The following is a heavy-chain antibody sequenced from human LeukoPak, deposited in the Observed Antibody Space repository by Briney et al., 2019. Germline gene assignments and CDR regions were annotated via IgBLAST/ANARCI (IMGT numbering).Heavy chain of an antibody. V-gene: IGHV3-15*01. CDR3: TTDSYDYGSFDY. CDR2: IKSKTDSGTT. Sequence: PGGSLRLSCAASGFTFSNAWMSGVRQAPGKGLEWVGRIKSKTDSGTTDYAAPVKGRFTISRDDSKNTLYLQMNSLKTEDTAVYYCTTDSYDYGSFDYWGQGTLVTVSS. CDR1: GFTFSNAW. J-gene: IGHJ4*02. D-gene: IGHD4-17*01.